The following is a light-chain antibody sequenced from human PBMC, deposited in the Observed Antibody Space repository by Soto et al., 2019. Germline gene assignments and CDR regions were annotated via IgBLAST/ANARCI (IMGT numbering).Light chain of an antibody. CDR3: QQYNNWHFT. V-gene: IGKV3-15*01. CDR2: GAL. J-gene: IGKJ3*01. CDR1: PSVSST. Sequence: ELVMTQSPATLSVSPGERATLSCRASPSVSSTLAWYQQKPVQAPRLRIYGALTRATGLPARFSGSGSGTEFTHTISSLQSEDFAVYYGQQYNNWHFTFGPGTKVDIK.